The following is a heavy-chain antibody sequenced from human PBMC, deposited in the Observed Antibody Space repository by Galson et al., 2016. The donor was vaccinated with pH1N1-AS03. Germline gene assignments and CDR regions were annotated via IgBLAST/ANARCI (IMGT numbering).Heavy chain of an antibody. D-gene: IGHD3-10*01. CDR3: ARGRGSSNLDPVGY. CDR2: IHSSGST. J-gene: IGHJ4*02. Sequence: ETLSLTCTVSGGPLTNYYWSWIRQPAGRGLESIGRIHSSGSTDYNPSLRTRVTMSKDSSKNQISLNLTSVSASDTAICYCARGRGSSNLDPVGYWGQGSLVTVSS. V-gene: IGHV4-4*07. CDR1: GGPLTNYY.